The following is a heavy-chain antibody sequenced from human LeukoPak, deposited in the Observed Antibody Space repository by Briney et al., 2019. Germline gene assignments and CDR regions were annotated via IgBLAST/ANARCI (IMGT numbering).Heavy chain of an antibody. Sequence: GGSLRLSCAASGFTFSSYSMNWVRQAPGKGLEWVSSISSSSSYIYYADSVKGRFTISRDNAKNSLYLQMNSLRAEDTAVYYCARDIRRYNWNHRFDPWGQGTLVTVSS. J-gene: IGHJ5*02. CDR1: GFTFSSYS. CDR3: ARDIRRYNWNHRFDP. V-gene: IGHV3-21*01. CDR2: ISSSSSYI. D-gene: IGHD1-14*01.